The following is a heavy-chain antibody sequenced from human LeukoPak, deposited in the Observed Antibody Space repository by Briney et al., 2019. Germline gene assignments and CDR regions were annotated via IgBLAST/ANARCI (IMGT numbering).Heavy chain of an antibody. CDR3: ARQTRRTAKAVAGTLVGYFDY. V-gene: IGHV4-39*01. Sequence: NPSETLSLTCTVSGGSISSSSYYWGWIRQPPGKGLEWIGSIYYSGSTYYNPSLKSRVTISVDTSKNQFSLKLSSVTAADTAVYYCARQTRRTAKAVAGTLVGYFDYWGQGTLVTVSS. CDR2: IYYSGST. J-gene: IGHJ4*02. CDR1: GGSISSSSYY. D-gene: IGHD6-19*01.